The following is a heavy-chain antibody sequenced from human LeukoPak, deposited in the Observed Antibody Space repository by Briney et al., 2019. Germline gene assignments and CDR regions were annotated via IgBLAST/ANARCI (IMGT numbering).Heavy chain of an antibody. J-gene: IGHJ4*02. CDR2: ISAYNGNT. D-gene: IGHD6-6*01. CDR1: GYTFTGYY. Sequence: ASVKVSCKASGYTFTGYYMHWVRQAPGQGLEWMGWISAYNGNTNYAQKLKGRVTMTTDTSTSTAYMELRSLRSDDTAVYYCVSGRIAARLYNYFDYWGQGTLVTVSS. V-gene: IGHV1-18*04. CDR3: VSGRIAARLYNYFDY.